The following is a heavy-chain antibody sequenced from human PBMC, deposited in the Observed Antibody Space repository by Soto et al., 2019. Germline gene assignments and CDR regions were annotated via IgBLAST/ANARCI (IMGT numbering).Heavy chain of an antibody. Sequence: ASVKVSCKASGYTFTSYGISWVRQAPVQGLEWMGWISAYNGNTNYAQKLQGRVTMTTDTSTSTAYMELRSLRSDDTAVYYCARDIDIAAAGTRAFAIWGQGTIVTVSS. J-gene: IGHJ3*02. CDR3: ARDIDIAAAGTRAFAI. V-gene: IGHV1-18*01. CDR2: ISAYNGNT. CDR1: GYTFTSYG. D-gene: IGHD6-13*01.